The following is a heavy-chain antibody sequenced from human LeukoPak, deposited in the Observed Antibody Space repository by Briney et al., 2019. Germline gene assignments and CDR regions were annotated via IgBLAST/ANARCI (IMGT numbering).Heavy chain of an antibody. CDR2: IKQDGSEK. CDR1: GFTFSSYW. D-gene: IGHD6-13*01. CDR3: AKQLGLKRSPIDY. V-gene: IGHV3-7*01. Sequence: GGSLRLSCAASGFTFSSYWMSWVRQAPGTGLEWVANIKQDGSEKYYVDSVKGRFTISRDNAKNSLYLQMNSLRVEDTAVYYCAKQLGLKRSPIDYWGQGTLVTVSS. J-gene: IGHJ4*02.